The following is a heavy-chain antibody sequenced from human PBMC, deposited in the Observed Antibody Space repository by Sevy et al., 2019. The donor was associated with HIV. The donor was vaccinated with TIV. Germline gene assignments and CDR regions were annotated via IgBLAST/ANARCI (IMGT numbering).Heavy chain of an antibody. CDR1: GFTFSKYS. V-gene: IGHV3-23*01. D-gene: IGHD5-18*01. CDR2: LSFGCGEI. Sequence: GGSLRLSCAASGFTFSKYSMSWVRQPPGKGLEWVSTLSFGCGEINYADSVKGRFTISRDNSKSSVYLQMNNLRPEDTAVYYCARDTRQAMTVYYYYMDVWGKGTTVTVSS. J-gene: IGHJ6*03. CDR3: ARDTRQAMTVYYYYMDV.